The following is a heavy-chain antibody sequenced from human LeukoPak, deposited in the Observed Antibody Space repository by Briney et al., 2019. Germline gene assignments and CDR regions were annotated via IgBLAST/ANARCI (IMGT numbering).Heavy chain of an antibody. V-gene: IGHV3-30*02. J-gene: IGHJ6*03. CDR1: GFTFSSYG. CDR2: IRYDGSNK. D-gene: IGHD3-3*02. CDR3: AKEGLAYYYYMDV. Sequence: GGSLRLSCAASGFTFSSYGMHWVRQAPGKGLEWVAFIRYDGSNKYYADSVKGRFTISRDKSKNTLYLQMNSLRAEDTAVYYCAKEGLAYYYYMDVWGKGTTVGISS.